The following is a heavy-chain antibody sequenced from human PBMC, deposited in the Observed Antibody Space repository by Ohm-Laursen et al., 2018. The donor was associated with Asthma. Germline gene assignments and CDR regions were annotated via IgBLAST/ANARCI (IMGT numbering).Heavy chain of an antibody. J-gene: IGHJ6*02. CDR1: GYTFTGYY. CDR3: ARDYKSSNYNYYYYGMDV. D-gene: IGHD4-11*01. V-gene: IGHV1-2*06. CDR2: INPNSGGT. Sequence: SVKVSCKSSGYTFTGYYMHWVRQAPGQGLEWMGRINPNSGGTNYAQKFQGRVTMTRDTSISTAYMELSRLRSDDTAVYYCARDYKSSNYNYYYYGMDVWGQGTTVTVSS.